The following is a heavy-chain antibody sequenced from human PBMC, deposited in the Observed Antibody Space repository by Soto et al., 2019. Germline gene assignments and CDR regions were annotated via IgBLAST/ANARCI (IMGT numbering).Heavy chain of an antibody. CDR3: ARDKGAYYSHLVY. D-gene: IGHD3-22*01. CDR1: GATFSRYA. Sequence: QVLLVQSGAEVQKPGSSVKVSCNLSGATFSRYAMSWVRQAPGQGVEWSGGIIPFFGTPNYAQKFQGRVTITADTSTATSYMELRSLRSDDTDVYYCARDKGAYYSHLVYWGQGTLVTVSS. J-gene: IGHJ4*02. V-gene: IGHV1-69*06. CDR2: IIPFFGTP.